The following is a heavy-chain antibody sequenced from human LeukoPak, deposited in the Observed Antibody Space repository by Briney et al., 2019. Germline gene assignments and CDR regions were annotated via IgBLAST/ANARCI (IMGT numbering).Heavy chain of an antibody. CDR3: ARDVELAHSPSPPGIAVAGTDY. CDR1: GYTFSNYG. V-gene: IGHV1-18*01. Sequence: GASVTVSCKASGYTFSNYGISWVRQAPGQGREWMGCISAYNGNTNYRQKLQGRVTMTTDTSTSTAYMELRSLRSDDSAVYYCARDVELAHSPSPPGIAVAGTDYWGQGTLVTVSS. J-gene: IGHJ4*02. D-gene: IGHD6-19*01. CDR2: ISAYNGNT.